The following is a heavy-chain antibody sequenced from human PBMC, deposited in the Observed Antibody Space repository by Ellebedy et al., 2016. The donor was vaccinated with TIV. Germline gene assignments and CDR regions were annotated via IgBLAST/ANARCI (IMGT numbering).Heavy chain of an antibody. J-gene: IGHJ4*02. CDR2: IYNSGGT. Sequence: MPSETLSLTCTVSGGSLNNYHWSWIRQPPGKGLEWIGYIYNSGGTSYNPSLKSRVTTSVDTSKNQFSLKLSSVTAADTAVYYCARAMWSYYFDYWGQGTLVTVSS. CDR1: GGSLNNYH. D-gene: IGHD2-21*01. V-gene: IGHV4-59*01. CDR3: ARAMWSYYFDY.